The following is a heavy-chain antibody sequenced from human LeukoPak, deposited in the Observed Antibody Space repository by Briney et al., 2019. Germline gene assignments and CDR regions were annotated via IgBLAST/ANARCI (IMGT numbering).Heavy chain of an antibody. D-gene: IGHD1-26*01. V-gene: IGHV5-51*01. J-gene: IGHJ4*02. CDR1: GYSFTRYW. CDR2: DYPDDSDT. CDR3: ARPSGTYFPFDY. Sequence: GESLKISCKTSGYSFTRYWIAWVRQTPGKGREWMGSDYPDDSDTRYSPSFQGQVTISADKSITTASLHWSSLEASDTAVYFCARPSGTYFPFDYWGQGTLVTVSS.